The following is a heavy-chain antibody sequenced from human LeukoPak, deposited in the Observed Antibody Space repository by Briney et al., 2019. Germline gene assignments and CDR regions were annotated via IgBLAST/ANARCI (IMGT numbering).Heavy chain of an antibody. D-gene: IGHD3-22*01. CDR1: GFTLSSYD. CDR2: IGTAGDT. Sequence: GGSLRLSCAASGFTLSSYDMHWVRQTTGKGLEWVSAIGTAGDTYYPGSVKGRFTISREDAKNSLSLQMNSLRAEDAAVYYCARTSYDSSGFDYWGQGTLVTVSS. CDR3: ARTSYDSSGFDY. V-gene: IGHV3-13*01. J-gene: IGHJ4*02.